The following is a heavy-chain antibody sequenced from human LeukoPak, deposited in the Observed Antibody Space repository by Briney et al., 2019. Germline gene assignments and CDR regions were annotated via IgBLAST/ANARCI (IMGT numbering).Heavy chain of an antibody. CDR1: GYTFTGYY. Sequence: ASVKVSCKASGYTFTGYYMHWVRQAPGQGLEWMGWINPNSGGTNYAQKFQGRVTMTRDTSISTAYMELSRLRSDDTAVYYCARDLFSEQLVPFDYRGKGTLVTVSS. D-gene: IGHD6-6*01. V-gene: IGHV1-2*02. CDR2: INPNSGGT. CDR3: ARDLFSEQLVPFDY. J-gene: IGHJ4*02.